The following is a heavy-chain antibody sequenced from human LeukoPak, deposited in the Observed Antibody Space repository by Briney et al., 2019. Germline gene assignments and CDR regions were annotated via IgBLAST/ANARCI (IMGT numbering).Heavy chain of an antibody. Sequence: PGGSLRLSCAASRFTFSSYAMNWVRQAPGKGLEWVSAIVGRGVDTYYADSVKGRFTISRDNSKNTLFLQMNSLRAEDTAVYYCAKGISSSFYYWGQGTLVTVSS. CDR1: RFTFSSYA. D-gene: IGHD6-13*01. V-gene: IGHV3-23*01. CDR2: IVGRGVDT. J-gene: IGHJ4*02. CDR3: AKGISSSFYY.